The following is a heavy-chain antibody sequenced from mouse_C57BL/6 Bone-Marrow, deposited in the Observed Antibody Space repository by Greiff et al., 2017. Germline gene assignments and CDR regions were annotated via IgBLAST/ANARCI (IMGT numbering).Heavy chain of an antibody. J-gene: IGHJ3*01. CDR1: GYTFTSYW. Sequence: VQLQQPGAELVMPGASVKLSCKASGYTFTSYWMHWLKQKPGQGLEWIGEFDPSDSYTNYNQKFKGKSTLTVDKSSSSAYMQLSSLTSEDSAVHYCARNRGQGFAYWGQGTLVTVSA. CDR3: ARNRGQGFAY. CDR2: FDPSDSYT. D-gene: IGHD3-3*01. V-gene: IGHV1-69*01.